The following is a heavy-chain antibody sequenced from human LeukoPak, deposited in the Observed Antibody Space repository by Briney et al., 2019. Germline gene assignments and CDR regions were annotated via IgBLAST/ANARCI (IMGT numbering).Heavy chain of an antibody. J-gene: IGHJ6*03. V-gene: IGHV3-9*03. D-gene: IGHD3-10*01. CDR1: GFTFDDEA. CDR3: AKSSFSRYYGSGYYYYTDV. Sequence: GGSLRPSCAPSGFTFDDEAMHWVGQAAGKGREGVSGIRWNSGSIAYADSVKGRFTIYRDNAKNSLYLQMHSLRAADMAFYYCAKSSFSRYYGSGYYYYTDVWGKGTTVTVSS. CDR2: IRWNSGSI.